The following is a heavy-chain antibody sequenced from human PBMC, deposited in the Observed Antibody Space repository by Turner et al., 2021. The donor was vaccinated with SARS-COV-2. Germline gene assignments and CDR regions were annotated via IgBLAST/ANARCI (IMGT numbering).Heavy chain of an antibody. V-gene: IGHV3-53*01. J-gene: IGHJ4*02. CDR3: ARDLGGLRFDY. Sequence: HRVYSGGGLIQPGVSLRLSCSASVFTVSSNYMSWVRQGPGKGREWVSVRYSGGSTCYADYGKGRFTISRDNSKNTLYLQMNSLRAEDTAVYYCARDLGGLRFDYWGQGTLVTVSS. D-gene: IGHD2-15*01. CDR2: RYSGGST. CDR1: VFTVSSNY.